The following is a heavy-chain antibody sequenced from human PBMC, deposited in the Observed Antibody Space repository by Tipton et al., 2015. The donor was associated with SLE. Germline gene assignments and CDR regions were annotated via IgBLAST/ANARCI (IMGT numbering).Heavy chain of an antibody. V-gene: IGHV4-59*07. CDR1: GGSISSYY. CDR3: AGGGSSDALDF. D-gene: IGHD1-26*01. J-gene: IGHJ3*01. Sequence: TLSLTCTVSGGSISSYYWSWIRQPPGKGLEWIGYIYYSGSTNYNPSLKSRVTISVDTSKNQFSLKLSSVTAPDTAVYYCAGGGSSDALDFWGQGTMVTVSS. CDR2: IYYSGST.